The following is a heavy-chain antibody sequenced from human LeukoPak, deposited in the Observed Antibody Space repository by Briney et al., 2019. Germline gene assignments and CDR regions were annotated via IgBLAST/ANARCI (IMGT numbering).Heavy chain of an antibody. CDR3: AKLPAEVGGY. V-gene: IGHV3-23*01. Sequence: GGSLRLSCAASGFTFSSYAMSWVRQAPGKGLEWVSAISGSGVGTYYADSVKGRFTISRDNSKNTLYLQMNSLRGEDTALYYGAKLPAEVGGYWGQGTLVTVSS. CDR1: GFTFSSYA. CDR2: ISGSGVGT. J-gene: IGHJ4*02.